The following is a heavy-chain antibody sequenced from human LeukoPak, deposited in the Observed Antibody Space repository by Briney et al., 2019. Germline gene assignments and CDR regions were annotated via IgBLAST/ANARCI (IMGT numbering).Heavy chain of an antibody. Sequence: GGSLRLSCAASGFTFESHGMSWVRQAPGKGLEWVSGLTWNGGSTSYADSVKGRFTISRDNTKESLYLQMNSLRAEDTALYYCARDGSYIGLDVWGQGTMVTVSS. J-gene: IGHJ3*01. CDR1: GFTFESHG. D-gene: IGHD1-26*01. CDR2: LTWNGGST. CDR3: ARDGSYIGLDV. V-gene: IGHV3-20*04.